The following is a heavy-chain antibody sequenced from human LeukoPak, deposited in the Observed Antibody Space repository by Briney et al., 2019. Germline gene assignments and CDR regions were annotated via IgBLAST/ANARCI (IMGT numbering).Heavy chain of an antibody. D-gene: IGHD6-13*01. J-gene: IGHJ4*02. CDR2: IKSKTDGGTT. Sequence: RGSLRLSCAASGFTFSNAWMSWVRQAPGKGLEWVGRIKSKTDGGTTDYAAPVKGRFTISRDDSKNTLYLQMNSLKTEDTAVYYCTARGRYSSIQYWGQGTLVTVSS. CDR3: TARGRYSSIQY. V-gene: IGHV3-15*01. CDR1: GFTFSNAW.